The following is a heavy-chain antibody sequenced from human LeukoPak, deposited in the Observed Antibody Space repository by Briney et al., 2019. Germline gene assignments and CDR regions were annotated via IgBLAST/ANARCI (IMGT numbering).Heavy chain of an antibody. Sequence: GGSLRLSCAVSGFTFSKFWMSWVRQAPGRGLEWVANIHPEGNEKYHVESVKGRFTISRDNAKNSLFLQMNGLRVEDTAIYYCARGDDFSGDHWGQGTLVTVSS. CDR2: IHPEGNEK. V-gene: IGHV3-7*04. CDR3: ARGDDFSGDH. J-gene: IGHJ4*02. CDR1: GFTFSKFW. D-gene: IGHD1-1*01.